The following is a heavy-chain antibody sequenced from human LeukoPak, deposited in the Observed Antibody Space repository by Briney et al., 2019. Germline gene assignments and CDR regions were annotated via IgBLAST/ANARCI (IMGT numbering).Heavy chain of an antibody. V-gene: IGHV3-23*01. CDR3: ARIDAKVFDY. CDR1: GFTFSDYA. CDR2: IRVGGEL. Sequence: PGGSLRLSCAASGFTFSDYAMNWVRQAPGKGLEWVSGIRVGGELYYADSVKGRFTISRDNSENTLFLQMSGLRAEDTAKYYCARIDAKVFDYWGQGTLVTVSS. J-gene: IGHJ4*02. D-gene: IGHD2/OR15-2a*01.